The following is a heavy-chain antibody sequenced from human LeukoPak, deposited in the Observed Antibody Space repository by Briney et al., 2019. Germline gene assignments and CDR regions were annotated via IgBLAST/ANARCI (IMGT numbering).Heavy chain of an antibody. CDR1: GYTFTRYF. CDR3: ARDPIPYSSGWYDNWLDP. J-gene: IGHJ5*02. D-gene: IGHD6-19*01. V-gene: IGHV1-2*06. CDR2: INPNSGGT. Sequence: ASVTVSCTASGYTFTRYFIHWVRQAPGQGLEWMGRINPNSGGTNYAQKFQGRVTMTRDTSISTAYMELSRLRSDDTAVYYCARDPIPYSSGWYDNWLDPWGQGTLVTVSS.